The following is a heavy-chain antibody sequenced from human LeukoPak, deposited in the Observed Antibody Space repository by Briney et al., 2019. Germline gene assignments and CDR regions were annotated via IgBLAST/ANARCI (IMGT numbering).Heavy chain of an antibody. D-gene: IGHD2-2*02. J-gene: IGHJ4*02. V-gene: IGHV3-9*01. CDR3: ARDRCSSTSCYTHYFDY. CDR1: GFTFDDYA. Sequence: GRSLRLSCAASGFTFDDYAMHWVRQAPGKGLEWVSGISWNSGSIGYADSVKGRFTISGDTSKNTLYLQMNSLRAEDTAVYYCARDRCSSTSCYTHYFDYWGQGTLVTVSS. CDR2: ISWNSGSI.